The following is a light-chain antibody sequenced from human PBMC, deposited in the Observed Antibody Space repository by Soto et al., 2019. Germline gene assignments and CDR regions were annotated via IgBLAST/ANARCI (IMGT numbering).Light chain of an antibody. CDR3: CSYAGRSTWV. CDR1: SSDLGNHNL. CDR2: EAS. V-gene: IGLV2-23*01. Sequence: QSVLTQPASVSGSPGQSITISCTGTSSDLGNHNLVSWYQQYPGKAPTLMISEASQRPSGVSHRFSGSKSGNTASLTISGLQTEDEGNYYCCSYAGRSTWVFGGGTKVTVL. J-gene: IGLJ3*02.